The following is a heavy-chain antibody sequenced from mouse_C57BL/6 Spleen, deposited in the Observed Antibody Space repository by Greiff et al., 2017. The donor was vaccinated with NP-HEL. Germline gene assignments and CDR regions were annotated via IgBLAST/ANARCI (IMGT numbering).Heavy chain of an antibody. CDR2: IWTGGGT. D-gene: IGHD2-14*01. CDR1: GFSLTSYA. CDR3: ARIPYSRYGDYFDY. V-gene: IGHV2-9-1*01. Sequence: VKLVESGPGLVAPSQSLSITCTVSGFSLTSYAISWVRQPPGKGLEWLGVIWTGGGTNYNSALKSRLSISKDNSKSQVFLKMNSLQTDDTARYYCARIPYSRYGDYFDYWGQGTTLTVSS. J-gene: IGHJ2*01.